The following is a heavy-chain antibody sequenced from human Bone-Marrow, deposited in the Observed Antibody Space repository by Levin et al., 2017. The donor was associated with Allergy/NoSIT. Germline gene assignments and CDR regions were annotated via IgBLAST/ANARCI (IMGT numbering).Heavy chain of an antibody. CDR1: GFTFSSYS. V-gene: IGHV3-21*01. Sequence: LSLTCAASGFTFSSYSMNWVRQAPGKGLEWVSSISSSSSSMYYADSVKGRFTISRDNAKNSLYLQMISLRAEDMAMYYCARVRCSTISCFTDYWGQGTLVTVSS. CDR2: ISSSSSSM. D-gene: IGHD2-2*02. J-gene: IGHJ4*02. CDR3: ARVRCSTISCFTDY.